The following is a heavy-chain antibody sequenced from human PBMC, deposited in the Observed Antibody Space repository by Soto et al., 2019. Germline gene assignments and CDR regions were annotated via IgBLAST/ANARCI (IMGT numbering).Heavy chain of an antibody. D-gene: IGHD3-3*01. CDR1: SESVSGFH. Sequence: QEHLQQWGAGLLKPSVTLSLTCTVYSESVSGFHWSWIRQPPGKGLEWIGEINHRGSTTYNPSLKSRVTISVDTSKNQLSLNLTSVAAADTAVYYCARGRSGHYDFRTGYRYFMAVWGKGTTVTVSS. V-gene: IGHV4-34*01. CDR3: ARGRSGHYDFRTGYRYFMAV. J-gene: IGHJ6*03. CDR2: INHRGST.